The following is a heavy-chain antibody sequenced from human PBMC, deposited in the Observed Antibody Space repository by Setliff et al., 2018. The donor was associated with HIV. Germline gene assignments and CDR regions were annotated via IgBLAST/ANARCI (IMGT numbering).Heavy chain of an antibody. V-gene: IGHV4-39*02. CDR1: GGSISSRDYY. CDR3: AREGKTALVTKYFDY. J-gene: IGHJ4*01. Sequence: SETLSLTCTVSGGSISSRDYYWGWIRQPHGKGLQWIGNIYYTGGPSYNPSLKSRVTISVDTSSQQFSLRLNSVTAADMAVYYCAREGKTALVTKYFDYWGHGKLVTVSS. CDR2: IYYTGGP. D-gene: IGHD5-18*01.